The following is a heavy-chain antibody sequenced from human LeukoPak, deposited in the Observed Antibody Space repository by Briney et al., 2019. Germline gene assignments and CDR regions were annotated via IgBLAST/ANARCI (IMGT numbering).Heavy chain of an antibody. J-gene: IGHJ4*02. CDR3: ARVYASPGLGGGDY. D-gene: IGHD1-14*01. V-gene: IGHV3-21*01. Sequence: KPGGSLRLSCAASGFTFDDYGMSWVRQAPGKGLEWVSSISSSSAYIYYANSVKGRFTISRDNAKNSLYLQMNSLRAEDTAVYYCARVYASPGLGGGDYWGQGTLVTVSS. CDR1: GFTFDDYG. CDR2: ISSSSAYI.